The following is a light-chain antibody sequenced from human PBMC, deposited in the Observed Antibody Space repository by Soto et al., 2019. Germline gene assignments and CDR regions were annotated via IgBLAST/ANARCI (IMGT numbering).Light chain of an antibody. CDR3: QQRASWPPFT. V-gene: IGKV3-11*01. Sequence: EVVLTQSPATLYLSPGERATLSCRASRSIGTSLAWYQHRPGQPPRLLIYDAFNRATGIPARFSGGGSGTDFTLTITSLEPEDFAVYYCQQRASWPPFTFGGGTKVDIK. CDR1: RSIGTS. CDR2: DAF. J-gene: IGKJ4*01.